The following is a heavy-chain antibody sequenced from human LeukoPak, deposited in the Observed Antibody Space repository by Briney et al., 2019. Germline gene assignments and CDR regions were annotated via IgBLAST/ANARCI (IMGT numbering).Heavy chain of an antibody. CDR2: IYYSGST. V-gene: IGHV4-39*01. CDR3: ARSLWYSGYM. D-gene: IGHD1-26*01. J-gene: IGHJ4*02. Sequence: SETLSLTCTVSGGSISSSSYYWGWIRQPPGKGLEWIGSIYYSGSTYYNPSLKSRVTISVDTSKNQFSLKLSSATAADTAVYYCARSLWYSGYMWGQGTLVTVSS. CDR1: GGSISSSSYY.